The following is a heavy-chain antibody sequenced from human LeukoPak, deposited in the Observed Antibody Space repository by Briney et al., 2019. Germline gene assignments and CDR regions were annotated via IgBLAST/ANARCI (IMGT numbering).Heavy chain of an antibody. D-gene: IGHD3-9*01. J-gene: IGHJ5*02. CDR1: GGSISSSKYY. Sequence: ETLSLTCTVSGGSISSSKYYWGWIRQPPGKGLEWIGTIFNSGSTHYNPSLKSRVTISVDTSKNQFSLKLSSVTAADTAVYYCARVTLLYDILTGYQQNWFDPWGQGTLVTVSS. V-gene: IGHV4-39*07. CDR3: ARVTLLYDILTGYQQNWFDP. CDR2: IFNSGST.